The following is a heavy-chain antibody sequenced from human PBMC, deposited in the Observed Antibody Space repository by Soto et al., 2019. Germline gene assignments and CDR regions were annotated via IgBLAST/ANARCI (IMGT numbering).Heavy chain of an antibody. J-gene: IGHJ4*02. CDR2: VYYSGST. V-gene: IGHV4-59*01. Sequence: QLVESGGGLVRPGGSLRLSCAAAGFSFKPYDMHWLRQATGKGLECMGYVYYSGSTNYNPSLKSRVTISVDTSKNQISLRLKSVTAADTAVYYCARAETSGIHYFDYWGQGSLVTVSS. CDR3: ARAETSGIHYFDY. D-gene: IGHD6-13*01. CDR1: GFSFKPYD.